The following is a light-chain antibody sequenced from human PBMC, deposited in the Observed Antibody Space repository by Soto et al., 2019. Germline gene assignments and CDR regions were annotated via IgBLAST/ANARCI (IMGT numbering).Light chain of an antibody. Sequence: DIQMTQSPSTLSASVGDRVTITCRASQSISRWSAWYQQKPGKAPKLLIYDASSLESGVPSRFSGSGSGTEFTLTISSLQPDDFATYYCQQYNSYPYTFGQGTKLEIK. V-gene: IGKV1-5*01. CDR3: QQYNSYPYT. CDR2: DAS. CDR1: QSISRW. J-gene: IGKJ2*01.